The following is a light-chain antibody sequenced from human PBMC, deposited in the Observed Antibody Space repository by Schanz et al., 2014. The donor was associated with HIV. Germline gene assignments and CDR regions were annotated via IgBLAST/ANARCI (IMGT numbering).Light chain of an antibody. CDR2: GAS. CDR1: QSINTF. CDR3: QQYTPYSHT. Sequence: DVQMTQSPSSLSASVGDRVTISCRASQSINTFVNWYQQKPGKAPQLLIYGASNLQRGVPSRFSGSGSGTSFTLTISSLQPEDFATYYCQQYTPYSHTFGQGTTLEI. J-gene: IGKJ2*01. V-gene: IGKV1-39*01.